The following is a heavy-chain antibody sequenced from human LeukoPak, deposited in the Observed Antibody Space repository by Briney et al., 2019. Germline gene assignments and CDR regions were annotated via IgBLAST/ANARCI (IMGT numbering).Heavy chain of an antibody. V-gene: IGHV1-18*01. CDR1: GYTFTTYG. CDR2: ISPYNGNT. J-gene: IGHJ6*02. Sequence: ASVKVSCKASGYTFTTYGISWVRQAPGQGLECMGWISPYNGNTDYAQKFQGRVTMSTDTSASTAYMELRSLRSDDTAVYYCARVPGMAAAGYGMDVWGLGTTVTVSS. D-gene: IGHD6-13*01. CDR3: ARVPGMAAAGYGMDV.